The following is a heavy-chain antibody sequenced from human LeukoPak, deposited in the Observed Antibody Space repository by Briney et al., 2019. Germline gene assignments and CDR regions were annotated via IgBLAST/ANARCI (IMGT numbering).Heavy chain of an antibody. J-gene: IGHJ4*02. CDR1: GFTFKSYA. Sequence: GGSLRLSCSASGFTFKSYAMHWVRQAPGKGLEYVSSINTNGANTYYADSVKGRFTISRANSRNTVYVQMNSLTPEDTAVYYCVKGLDYSSSRMDSWGQGTLVTVSS. CDR2: INTNGANT. CDR3: VKGLDYSSSRMDS. D-gene: IGHD6-6*01. V-gene: IGHV3-64*05.